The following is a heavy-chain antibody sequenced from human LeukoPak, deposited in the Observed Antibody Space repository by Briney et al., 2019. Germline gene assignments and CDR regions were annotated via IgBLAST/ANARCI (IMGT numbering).Heavy chain of an antibody. CDR1: GFTFSSYA. CDR2: ISGSGGST. D-gene: IGHD2-21*02. V-gene: IGHV3-23*01. Sequence: PGGSLRLSCAASGFTFSSYAMSWVRQAPGKGLEWVSAISGSGGSTYYADSVKGRFTISRDSSKNTLYLQLNSLRVEDTALYYCARGQAYCGADCYCDWGQGTLVTVSS. CDR3: ARGQAYCGADCYCD. J-gene: IGHJ4*02.